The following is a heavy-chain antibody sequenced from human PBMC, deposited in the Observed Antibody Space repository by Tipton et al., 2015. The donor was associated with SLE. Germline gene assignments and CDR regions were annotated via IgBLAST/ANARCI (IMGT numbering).Heavy chain of an antibody. V-gene: IGHV4-38-2*02. CDR2: IYHSGST. J-gene: IGHJ6*02. CDR1: GYSISSGYY. D-gene: IGHD6-13*01. CDR3: ARGGSSWYLTHYYYYGMDV. Sequence: LRLSCTVSGYSISSGYYWGWIRQPPGKGLEWIGSIYHSGSTYYNPSLKSRVTISVDTSKNQFSLKLSSVTAADTAVYYCARGGSSWYLTHYYYYGMDVWGQGTTVTGSS.